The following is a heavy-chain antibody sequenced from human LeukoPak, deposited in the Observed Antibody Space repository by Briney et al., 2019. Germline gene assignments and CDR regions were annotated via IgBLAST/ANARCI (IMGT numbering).Heavy chain of an antibody. V-gene: IGHV3-21*01. Sequence: GGSLRLSCADSGFTFSSYSMNWVRQAPGKGLEWVSSISSGSKYIYNSDSVKGRFTISRDNTKNSLYLQINSLRVDDTAVYYCARALSYSYGSMDFWGQGTLVTVSS. CDR2: ISSGSKYI. CDR3: ARALSYSYGSMDF. J-gene: IGHJ4*02. CDR1: GFTFSSYS. D-gene: IGHD5-18*01.